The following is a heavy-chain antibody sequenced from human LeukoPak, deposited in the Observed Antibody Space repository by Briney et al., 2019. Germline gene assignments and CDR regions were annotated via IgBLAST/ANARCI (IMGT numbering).Heavy chain of an antibody. CDR1: GFTFSSYG. CDR2: IWYDGSLP. J-gene: IGHJ4*02. V-gene: IGHV3-33*01. Sequence: PGRSLRLSCAASGFTFSSYGMHWVRQAPGKGLEEVAVIWYDGSLPYYADSVKGRFTISIDNSKNTLYVQMSSLRAEDTAVYYCAREGVSCSSTPCFFDYWGQGALVTVSS. D-gene: IGHD2-2*01. CDR3: AREGVSCSSTPCFFDY.